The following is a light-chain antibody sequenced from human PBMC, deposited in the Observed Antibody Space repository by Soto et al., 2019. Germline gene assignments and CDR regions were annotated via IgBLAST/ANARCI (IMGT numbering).Light chain of an antibody. CDR1: SSDVGVYNY. V-gene: IGLV2-14*01. J-gene: IGLJ1*01. Sequence: QSALTQPASVSGSPGQSITISCTGTSSDVGVYNYVSWYQHHPGKAPKLMIYEVSNRPSGVSNRFSGSESGNTASLTISGLQAEDEADYYCSSYASSSTPLYVFGTGTKLTVL. CDR3: SSYASSSTPLYV. CDR2: EVS.